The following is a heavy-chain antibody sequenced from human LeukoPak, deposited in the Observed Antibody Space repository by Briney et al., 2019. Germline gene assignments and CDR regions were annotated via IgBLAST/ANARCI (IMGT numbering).Heavy chain of an antibody. CDR1: GYTFTGYY. Sequence: GASVKVSCKASGYTFTGYYVHWVRQAPGQGLEWMGWINPNSGGTNYAQKFQGRVTMTRDTSISTAYMELSRLRSDDTAVYYCARVRNSSGYYYRYWGQGTLVTVSS. D-gene: IGHD3-22*01. V-gene: IGHV1-2*02. CDR2: INPNSGGT. CDR3: ARVRNSSGYYYRY. J-gene: IGHJ4*02.